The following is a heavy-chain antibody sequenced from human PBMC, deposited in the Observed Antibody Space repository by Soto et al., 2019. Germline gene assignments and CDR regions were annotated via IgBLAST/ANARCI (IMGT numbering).Heavy chain of an antibody. CDR1: GYTFTSYA. CDR3: ARATDRYYFGMDV. Sequence: QVQLVQSGAEVKKPGGSVKASCKASGYTFTSYARHWVRQPPGQRLEWMGWINAGNGNTKYSQKFQGRVTITRDTSASTAYMELSSLRSEDTALYYCARATDRYYFGMDVWGQGTTVTVSS. CDR2: INAGNGNT. V-gene: IGHV1-3*01. J-gene: IGHJ6*02.